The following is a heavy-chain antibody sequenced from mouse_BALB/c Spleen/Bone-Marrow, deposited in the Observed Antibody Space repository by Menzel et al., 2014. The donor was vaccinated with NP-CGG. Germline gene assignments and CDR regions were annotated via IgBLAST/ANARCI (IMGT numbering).Heavy chain of an antibody. CDR3: ARGIDYYAMDY. CDR1: GYTFSSYW. J-gene: IGHJ4*01. CDR2: ILPGSGST. V-gene: IGHV1-9*01. Sequence: QVQLKQSGAELMKPGASVKISCKATGYTFSSYWIEWVKQRPGHGLEWIGEILPGSGSTNYNEKFKGKATFTADTSSNTAYMQLSSLTSEDSAVYYCARGIDYYAMDYWGQGTSVTVFS.